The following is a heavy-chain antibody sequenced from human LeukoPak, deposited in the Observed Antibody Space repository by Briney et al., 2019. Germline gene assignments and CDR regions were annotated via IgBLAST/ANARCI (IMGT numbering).Heavy chain of an antibody. CDR1: GYTFTSYG. D-gene: IGHD4-17*01. CDR2: ISAYNGNT. Sequence: GASVKVSCKASGYTFTSYGISWVRQAPGQGLEWMGWISAYNGNTNYAQKLQGRVTMTTDTSTSTAYMELRSLRSDDTAVYYCARERWHSGSKGYGDYHVRGDFDYWGQGTLVTVSS. CDR3: ARERWHSGSKGYGDYHVRGDFDY. J-gene: IGHJ4*02. V-gene: IGHV1-18*01.